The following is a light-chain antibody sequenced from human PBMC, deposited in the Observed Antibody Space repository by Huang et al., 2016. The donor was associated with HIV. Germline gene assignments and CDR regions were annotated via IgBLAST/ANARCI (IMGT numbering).Light chain of an antibody. J-gene: IGKJ1*01. CDR3: QQYDTFPLT. CDR1: LDNNNF. CDR2: EAS. V-gene: IGKV1-33*01. Sequence: DIQMTQSQSSLSASLGDKVTITCQASLDNNNFLNWYQQKPGKAPKLLISEASDLETGVPSRFSGSRSGTDFTLTVSSLQAEDIGTYYCQQYDTFPLTFGQGTNVEI.